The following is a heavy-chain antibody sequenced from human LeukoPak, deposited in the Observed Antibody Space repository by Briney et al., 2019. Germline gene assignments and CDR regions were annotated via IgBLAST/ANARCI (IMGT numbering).Heavy chain of an antibody. V-gene: IGHV1-2*02. D-gene: IGHD3-22*01. CDR2: IKPNSGGT. CDR1: GYTFTGYY. J-gene: IGHJ3*02. CDR3: ANNYYDSIGAFDI. Sequence: ASVKVSCKASGYTFTGYYMHWLRQAPGLGLEWMGWIKPNSGGTNYAQKFQGRVTMTRDTSISTAYMELSRLRSDNTAVYYCANNYYDSIGAFDIWGQGTMVTVSS.